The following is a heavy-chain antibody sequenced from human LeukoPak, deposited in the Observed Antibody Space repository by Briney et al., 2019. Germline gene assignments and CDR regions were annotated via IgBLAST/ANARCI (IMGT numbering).Heavy chain of an antibody. CDR1: GGSISSYY. D-gene: IGHD3-22*01. Sequence: SETLSLTCTVSGGSISSYYWSWIRQPPGKGLEWIGYIYYSGSTNYNPSLKSRVTISVDTSKNRFSLKLSSVTAADTAVYYCASSGYYWSWFDPWGQGTLVTVSS. J-gene: IGHJ5*02. CDR3: ASSGYYWSWFDP. V-gene: IGHV4-59*01. CDR2: IYYSGST.